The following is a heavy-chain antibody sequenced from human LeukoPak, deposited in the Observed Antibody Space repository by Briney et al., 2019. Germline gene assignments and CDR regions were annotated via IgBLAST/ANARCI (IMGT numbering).Heavy chain of an antibody. D-gene: IGHD6-19*01. CDR2: ITTGRGET. CDR3: ARGGKQWRGGNYFDL. V-gene: IGHV1-3*03. Sequence: ASVRVSCKASGYTFTDYALHWVRQAPGQSLEWMGWITTGRGETQYSQEFQRRVTFTRDTSASTVYMDLSDLRSEDRAVYYCARGGKQWRGGNYFDLWGQGTLVGVSS. CDR1: GYTFTDYA. J-gene: IGHJ4*02.